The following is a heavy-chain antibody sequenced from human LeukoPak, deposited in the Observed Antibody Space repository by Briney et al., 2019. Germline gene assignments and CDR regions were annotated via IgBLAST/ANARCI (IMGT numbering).Heavy chain of an antibody. CDR2: INPNSGGT. D-gene: IGHD3-22*01. J-gene: IGHJ4*02. CDR3: ARDLHYYDSSGPDY. Sequence: ASVKVSCKASGYTFTGYYMHWVRQAPGQGLEWMGWINPNSGGTNYAQKFQGRATMTRDTSISTAYMELSRLRSDDTAVYYCARDLHYYDSSGPDYWGQGTLVTVSS. CDR1: GYTFTGYY. V-gene: IGHV1-2*02.